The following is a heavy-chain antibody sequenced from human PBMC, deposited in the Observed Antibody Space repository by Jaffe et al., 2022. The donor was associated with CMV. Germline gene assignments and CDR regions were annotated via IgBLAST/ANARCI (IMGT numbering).Heavy chain of an antibody. CDR2: IWYDGSNK. CDR3: ARGGYYDSSGYYYGFDY. J-gene: IGHJ4*02. V-gene: IGHV3-33*08. Sequence: QVQLVESGGGVVQPGRSLRLSCAASGFTFSSYGMHWVRQAPGKGLEWVAVIWYDGSNKYYADSVKGRFTISRDNSKNTLYLQMNSLRAEDTAVYYCARGGYYDSSGYYYGFDYWGQGTLVTVSS. CDR1: GFTFSSYG. D-gene: IGHD3-22*01.